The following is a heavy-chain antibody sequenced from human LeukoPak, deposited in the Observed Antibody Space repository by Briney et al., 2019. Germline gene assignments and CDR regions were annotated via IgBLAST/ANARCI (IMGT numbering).Heavy chain of an antibody. CDR2: IGAYNGNT. D-gene: IGHD3-22*01. CDR1: GYTFSIFG. CDR3: ARGGDYYDSSGYYEPLDY. J-gene: IGHJ4*02. V-gene: IGHV1-18*01. Sequence: ASVKVSCKASGYTFSIFGVTWVRQAPGQGLEWMGWIGAYNGNTNYAQKLQGRVTMTTDTSTSTAYMELRSLRSDDTAVYYCARGGDYYDSSGYYEPLDYWGQGTLVTVSS.